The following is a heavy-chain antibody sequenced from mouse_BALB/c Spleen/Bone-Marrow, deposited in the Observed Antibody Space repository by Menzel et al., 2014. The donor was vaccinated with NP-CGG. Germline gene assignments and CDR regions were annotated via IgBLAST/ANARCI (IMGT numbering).Heavy chain of an antibody. D-gene: IGHD3-3*01. J-gene: IGHJ4*01. Sequence: EEQVVEAGGGLVQPGGPRNLSSAASGITIRNVGKHWVRQAAEKGLEWVEYISSGSSTIYYADTLKGRFTISRDNPKNTLFLQMTSLRSEDTAMYYYARIGRARGYAMDYWGQGTSVTVSS. V-gene: IGHV5-17*02. CDR2: ISSGSSTI. CDR3: ARIGRARGYAMDY. CDR1: GITIRNVG.